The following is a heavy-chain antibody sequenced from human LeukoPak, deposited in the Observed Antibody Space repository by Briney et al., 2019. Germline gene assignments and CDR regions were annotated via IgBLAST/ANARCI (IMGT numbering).Heavy chain of an antibody. CDR1: GFTFSSYW. Sequence: GGSLRLSCAASGFTFSSYWMHWVRQAPGKGLVWVSRINSDGSSTSYADSVKGRFTISRDNAKNTLYLQMNSLRAEDTALYYCARDHSYGFLWFDPWGQGTLVTVSS. V-gene: IGHV3-74*01. D-gene: IGHD5-18*01. CDR2: INSDGSST. J-gene: IGHJ5*02. CDR3: ARDHSYGFLWFDP.